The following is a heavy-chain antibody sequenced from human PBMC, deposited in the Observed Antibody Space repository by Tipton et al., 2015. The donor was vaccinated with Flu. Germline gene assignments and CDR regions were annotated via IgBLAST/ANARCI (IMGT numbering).Heavy chain of an antibody. J-gene: IGHJ6*02. CDR2: ISAYNGNT. CDR1: GYTFTSYG. Sequence: QLVQSGAEVKKPGASVKVSCKASGYTFTSYGISWVRQAPGQGLEWMGWISAYNGNTNYAQKLQGRVTMTTDTSTSTAYMELRSLRSDDTAVYCCARSPRGLRFLEWLKSGMDVWGQGTTVTVSS. V-gene: IGHV1-18*01. CDR3: ARSPRGLRFLEWLKSGMDV. D-gene: IGHD3-3*01.